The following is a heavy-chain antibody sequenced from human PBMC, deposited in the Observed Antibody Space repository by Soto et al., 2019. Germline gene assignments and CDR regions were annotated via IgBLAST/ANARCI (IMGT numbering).Heavy chain of an antibody. V-gene: IGHV3-33*01. CDR2: IWYDGSNK. CDR3: ARDSATYSYYFDY. D-gene: IGHD2-21*01. Sequence: QVQLVESGGGVVQPGRSLRLSCAASGFTFSSYGMHWVRQAPGKGLEWVAVIWYDGSNKYYADSVKGRFTISRDNSKNSLYLEMNSLGAEDTAVYYCARDSATYSYYFDYWGQGTLVTVSS. J-gene: IGHJ4*02. CDR1: GFTFSSYG.